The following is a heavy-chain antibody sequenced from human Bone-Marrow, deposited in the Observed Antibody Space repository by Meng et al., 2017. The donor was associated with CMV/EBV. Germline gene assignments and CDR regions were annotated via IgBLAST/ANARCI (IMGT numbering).Heavy chain of an antibody. J-gene: IGHJ5*02. CDR1: GGSVSSGSYY. CDR2: IYYSGST. Sequence: SETLSLTCTVSGGSVSSGSYYWSWIRQPPGKGLEWIGYIYYSGSTNYNPSLKSRVTISVDTSKNQFSLKLSSVTAADTAVYYCSTYHCSSTTCYIPWGQGTLVTVSS. V-gene: IGHV4-61*01. D-gene: IGHD2-2*01. CDR3: STYHCSSTTCYIP.